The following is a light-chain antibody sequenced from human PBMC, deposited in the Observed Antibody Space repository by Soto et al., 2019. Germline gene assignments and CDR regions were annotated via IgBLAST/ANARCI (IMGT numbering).Light chain of an antibody. CDR1: QGISTV. CDR2: XAY. V-gene: IGKV3-11*01. CDR3: QRCANWPLQCT. Sequence: VLTKCAGTLSLTKEERAALQCRARQGISTVLAWYKGKPGQAPRLLIXXAYXRATGIPARFSASGSGTAFTLTISSLEPEDFAVDYCQRCANWPLQCTFGHVSMMDI. J-gene: IGKJ1*01.